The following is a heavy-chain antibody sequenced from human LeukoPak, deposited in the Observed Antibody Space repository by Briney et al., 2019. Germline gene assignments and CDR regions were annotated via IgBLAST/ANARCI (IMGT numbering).Heavy chain of an antibody. CDR1: WGHFSSYA. D-gene: IGHD2-21*02. Sequence: ASVEVFLKASWGHFSSYAISWVGQGPGQGAEWMGGVIPIFCTANYAQKFQGRVTITADESTSTAYMELSSLRSEDTAVYYCARVKPAYCGGDCYWYNWFDPWGQGALVTVSS. CDR3: ARVKPAYCGGDCYWYNWFDP. V-gene: IGHV1-69*01. J-gene: IGHJ5*02. CDR2: VIPIFCTA.